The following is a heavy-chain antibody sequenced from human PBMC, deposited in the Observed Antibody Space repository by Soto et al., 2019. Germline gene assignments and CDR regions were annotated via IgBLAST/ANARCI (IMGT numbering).Heavy chain of an antibody. CDR2: ISSSSSYI. CDR3: ARAYWGGIAAAGTIYYYYYGMDV. CDR1: GFTFSSYS. Sequence: GGSLRLSCAASGFTFSSYSVNWVRQAPGKGLEWVSSISSSSSYIYYADSVKGRFTISRDNAKNSLYLQMNSLRAEDTAVYYCARAYWGGIAAAGTIYYYYYGMDVWGQVTTVTVSS. D-gene: IGHD6-13*01. V-gene: IGHV3-21*01. J-gene: IGHJ6*02.